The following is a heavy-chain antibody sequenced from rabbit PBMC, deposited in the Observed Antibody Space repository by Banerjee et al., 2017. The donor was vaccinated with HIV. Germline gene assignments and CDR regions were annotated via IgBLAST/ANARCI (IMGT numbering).Heavy chain of an antibody. J-gene: IGHJ3*01. CDR3: ARDYGL. Sequence: QQQLEESGGGLVKPGGTLTLTCKASGIDFSSYWMWWVRQAPGKGLEWIACIYTGDGNTHYASWAKGRFTISKTSSTTVTLQMTSLTAADTATYFCARDYGLWGQGTLVTVS. CDR2: IYTGDGNT. D-gene: IGHD3-1*01. V-gene: IGHV1S45*01. CDR1: GIDFSSYW.